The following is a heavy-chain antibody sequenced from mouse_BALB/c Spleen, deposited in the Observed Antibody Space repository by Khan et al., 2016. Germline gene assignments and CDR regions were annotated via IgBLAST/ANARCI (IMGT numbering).Heavy chain of an antibody. D-gene: IGHD1-1*01. Sequence: EVELVEPGGGLVKPGGSLKLSCAASGFAFSSYDMSWVRQTPEKRLEWVAYISSGGGSTYYPDTVKGRFTISRDNAKNTLYLQMSSLKSEDTAMYYCARGEIYYYGGNYFDYWGQGTTLTVSS. J-gene: IGHJ2*01. CDR2: ISSGGGST. CDR1: GFAFSSYD. V-gene: IGHV5-12-1*01. CDR3: ARGEIYYYGGNYFDY.